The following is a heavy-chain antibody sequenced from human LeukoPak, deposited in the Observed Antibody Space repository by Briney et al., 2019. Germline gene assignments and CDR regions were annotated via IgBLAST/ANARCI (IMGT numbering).Heavy chain of an antibody. CDR2: IYYSGST. CDR1: GGSISSGDYY. J-gene: IGHJ3*02. V-gene: IGHV4-30-4*01. CDR3: ARGVVVAGPPGAFDI. D-gene: IGHD6-19*01. Sequence: PSQTLSLTCTVSGGSISSGDYYWSWIRQPPGKGLEWIGYIYYSGSTYYNPSLKSRVTISVDTSKNQFSLKLSSVTAADTAVYYCARGVVVAGPPGAFDIWGQGTMVTVSS.